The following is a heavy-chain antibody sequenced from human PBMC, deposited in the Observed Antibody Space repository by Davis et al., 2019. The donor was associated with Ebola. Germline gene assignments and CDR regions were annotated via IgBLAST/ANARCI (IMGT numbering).Heavy chain of an antibody. CDR1: GFTFSSYA. CDR2: ISYDGSNK. CDR3: ARGNDQRVNF. Sequence: PGGSLRLSCAASGFTFSSYAMHWVRQAPGKGLEWVAVISYDGSNKYYADSVKGRFTISRDNSKSRVYLQMDSLTTEDTAVYYCARGNDQRVNFWGQGTLVTVSS. V-gene: IGHV3-30-3*01. J-gene: IGHJ4*02. D-gene: IGHD4-23*01.